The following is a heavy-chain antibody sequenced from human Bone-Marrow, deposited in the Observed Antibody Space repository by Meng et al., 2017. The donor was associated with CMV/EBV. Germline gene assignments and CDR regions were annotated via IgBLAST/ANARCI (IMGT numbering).Heavy chain of an antibody. CDR1: GLTLKDYG. V-gene: IGHV3-9*01. CDR3: AKEMSSASSGDSYYGMDV. J-gene: IGHJ6*02. Sequence: SLKISCVGSGLTLKDYGLHWVRQTPGKGLEWVAGINCNGDHIGYADSVKGRFTISSDNTKDSLYLQMNSLTTDDTALYFCAKEMSSASSGDSYYGMDVWGHGTTVTVSS. CDR2: INCNGDHI. D-gene: IGHD6-6*01.